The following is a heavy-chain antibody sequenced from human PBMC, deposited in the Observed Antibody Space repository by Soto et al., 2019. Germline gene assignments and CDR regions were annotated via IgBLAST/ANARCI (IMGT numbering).Heavy chain of an antibody. V-gene: IGHV3-48*01. J-gene: IGHJ5*02. Sequence: EVQLVESGGGLVQPGGSLRLSCAASGFTFSSYSMNWVRQAPGKGLEWVSYISSSSSTIHYADSVKGRFTISRDNAKNSLYLQINSLRAEDTAVYYCARECCSSTSCLNWFDPWGQGTLVTVSS. CDR2: ISSSSSTI. CDR3: ARECCSSTSCLNWFDP. CDR1: GFTFSSYS. D-gene: IGHD2-2*01.